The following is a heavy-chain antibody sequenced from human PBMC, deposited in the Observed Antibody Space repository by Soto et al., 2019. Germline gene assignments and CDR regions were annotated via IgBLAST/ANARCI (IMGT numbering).Heavy chain of an antibody. Sequence: ASVKVSCKASGYTFTSYGISWVRQAPGQGLEWMGWISAYNGNTNYAQKLQGRVTMTTDTSTSTAYMELRSLRSDDTAVYYCARADRYSYGDYYYGMDVWGQGTTVTVSS. CDR1: GYTFTSYG. D-gene: IGHD5-18*01. J-gene: IGHJ6*02. CDR2: ISAYNGNT. V-gene: IGHV1-18*04. CDR3: ARADRYSYGDYYYGMDV.